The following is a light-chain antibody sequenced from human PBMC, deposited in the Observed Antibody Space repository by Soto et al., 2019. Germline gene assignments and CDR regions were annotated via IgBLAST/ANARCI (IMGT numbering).Light chain of an antibody. V-gene: IGKV4-1*01. CDR3: QQYYNNPYT. CDR1: QSVLYSSNNKNY. CDR2: WAS. Sequence: DIVMTQSPDSLAVSLGERATFNCKSSQSVLYSSNNKNYLAWYQQKPGQPPKLLIYWASTRESGVPDRFSGSGSGTDFTLTISSLQAEDVAVYYCQQYYNNPYTFGQGTKLEIK. J-gene: IGKJ2*01.